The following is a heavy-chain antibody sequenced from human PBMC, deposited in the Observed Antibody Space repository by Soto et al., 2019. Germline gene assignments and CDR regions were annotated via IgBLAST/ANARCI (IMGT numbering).Heavy chain of an antibody. V-gene: IGHV1-18*01. CDR3: ARVPPARYSPYYDFWSGYYSTRASNDAFDI. Sequence: ASVKVSCKASGYTFTSYGISWVRQAPGQGLEWMGWISAYNGNTNYAQKLQGRVTMTTDTSTSTAYMELRSLRSDDTAVYYCARVPPARYSPYYDFWSGYYSTRASNDAFDIWGQGTMVTVSS. J-gene: IGHJ3*02. D-gene: IGHD3-3*01. CDR1: GYTFTSYG. CDR2: ISAYNGNT.